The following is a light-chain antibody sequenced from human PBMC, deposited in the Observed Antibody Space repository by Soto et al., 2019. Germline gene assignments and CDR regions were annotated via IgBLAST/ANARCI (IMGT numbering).Light chain of an antibody. V-gene: IGKV3-20*01. CDR2: GAS. CDR1: QTVRSSS. Sequence: EIVLTQSPGTLSVSPGERATLSCRASQTVRSSSLAWYQQKPGQAPRLLIYGASGRATGIPDKFSGSGSGTDCTLTISRLEPEDFAVYYCQQYGSSPYTFGQGTKQEI. J-gene: IGKJ2*01. CDR3: QQYGSSPYT.